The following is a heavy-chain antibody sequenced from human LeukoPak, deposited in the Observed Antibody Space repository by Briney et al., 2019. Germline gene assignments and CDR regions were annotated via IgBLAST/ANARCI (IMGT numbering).Heavy chain of an antibody. CDR2: IRYDGSNK. V-gene: IGHV3-30*02. Sequence: GGSLRLSCAASGFTFSSYGMHWVRQAPGKGLEWVAFIRYDGSNKYYADSVKGRFTISRDNSKNTLYLQMNSLRAEDTAVYYCAKDLSSSWYAQNYMDVWGKGTTVTIS. CDR3: AKDLSSSWYAQNYMDV. D-gene: IGHD6-13*01. J-gene: IGHJ6*03. CDR1: GFTFSSYG.